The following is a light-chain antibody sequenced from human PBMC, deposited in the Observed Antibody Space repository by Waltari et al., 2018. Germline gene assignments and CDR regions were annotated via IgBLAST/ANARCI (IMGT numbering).Light chain of an antibody. J-gene: IGLJ3*02. CDR2: GCR. CDR3: CSYAGRYEV. V-gene: IGLV2-11*01. Sequence: SWYQQPPCEAPKLSLYGCRKVPSGLRDRLSGSKYSNTAALTISGSEAEDEADYYCCSYAGRYEVFDGGTKLTVL.